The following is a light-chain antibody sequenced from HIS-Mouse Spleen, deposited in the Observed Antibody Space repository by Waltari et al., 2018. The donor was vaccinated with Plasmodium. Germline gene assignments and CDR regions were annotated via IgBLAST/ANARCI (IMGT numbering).Light chain of an antibody. CDR3: QQRGNWAPN. CDR1: QSVSSY. Sequence: EIVLTQSPATLSLSPGERATLSCRASQSVSSYLAWYQQKPGQATRLLIYDASNRSTGIPARFSGSESGTDCTLTISNLEPEDFALSYSQQRGNWAPNFGQGTRLETK. CDR2: DAS. J-gene: IGKJ5*01. V-gene: IGKV3-11*01.